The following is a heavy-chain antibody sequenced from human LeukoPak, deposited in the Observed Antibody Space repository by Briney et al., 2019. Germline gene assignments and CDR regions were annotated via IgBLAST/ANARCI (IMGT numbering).Heavy chain of an antibody. CDR2: FYYSGST. Sequence: SETLSLTCTVSGGSISNSRFYWGWIRKPPGKGLEWIGSFYYSGSTYYNPSLKSRVTISVDTSKNQFSLKPSSVTAADTAVYYCARRATFYYYSSGYYYPFDYWGQGTLVTVSS. D-gene: IGHD3-22*01. CDR3: ARRATFYYYSSGYYYPFDY. J-gene: IGHJ4*02. V-gene: IGHV4-39*01. CDR1: GGSISNSRFY.